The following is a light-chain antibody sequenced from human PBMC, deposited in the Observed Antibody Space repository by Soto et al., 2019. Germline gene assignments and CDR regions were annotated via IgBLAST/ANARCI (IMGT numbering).Light chain of an antibody. CDR2: DAS. CDR1: QGIRND. V-gene: IGKV1-17*01. CDR3: QQYSRDST. J-gene: IGKJ1*01. Sequence: DIQMTQSPSSLSASVGDRVTITCRASQGIRNDLGWYQQKPGKAPKCLIYDASILESGVPSRFSGSGSGTEFTLTISSLQPDDFASYYCQQYSRDSTFGQGTKVDIK.